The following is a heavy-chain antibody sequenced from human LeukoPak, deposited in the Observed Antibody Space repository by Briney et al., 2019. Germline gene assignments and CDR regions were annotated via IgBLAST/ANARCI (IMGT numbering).Heavy chain of an antibody. V-gene: IGHV3-11*01. CDR1: GFTFSDYS. CDR3: AKGPLSHFDY. J-gene: IGHJ4*02. Sequence: GGSLRLSCAASGFTFSDYSMSWIRQAPGKGLERVSYISSSGSSIHYVDSVKGRFTISRDNAKNSLYLQMNSLRAEDTAVYYCAKGPLSHFDYWGQGTLVTVSS. D-gene: IGHD2/OR15-2a*01. CDR2: ISSSGSSI.